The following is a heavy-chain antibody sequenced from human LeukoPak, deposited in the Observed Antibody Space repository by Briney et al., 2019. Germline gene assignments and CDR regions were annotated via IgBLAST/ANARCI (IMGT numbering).Heavy chain of an antibody. CDR3: ARAPVSVGAYYFDY. CDR1: GGSISSGGYY. Sequence: PSETLSLTCTVSGGSISSGGYYWSWIRQHPGKGLEWIGYIYYSGSIYYNPSLKSRVTISVDTSKNQFSLKLSSVTAADTAVYYCARAPVSVGAYYFDYWGQGTLVTVSS. J-gene: IGHJ4*02. D-gene: IGHD1-26*01. CDR2: IYYSGSI. V-gene: IGHV4-31*03.